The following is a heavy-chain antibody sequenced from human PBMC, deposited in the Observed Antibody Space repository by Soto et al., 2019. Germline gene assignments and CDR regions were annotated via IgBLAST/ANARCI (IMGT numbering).Heavy chain of an antibody. CDR2: IYNSGGP. D-gene: IGHD4-17*01. CDR1: GASVRSGDYY. V-gene: IGHV4-30-4*01. Sequence: SETLSLTCSVSGASVRSGDYYWSCIRQAPGKGLEWIGYIYNSGGPYYNPSLKGRLTISIDTSKNQFSLKLNSVTAADTAIYYCVGTGTTDDYWGRGTLVTVSS. J-gene: IGHJ4*02. CDR3: VGTGTTDDY.